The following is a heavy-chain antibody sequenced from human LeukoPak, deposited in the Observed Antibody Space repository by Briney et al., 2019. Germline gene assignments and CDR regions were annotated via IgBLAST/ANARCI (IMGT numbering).Heavy chain of an antibody. Sequence: GGSLRLSCAASGFTFSSYAMHWVRQAPGKGLEWVAVISYDGSNKYYADSVKGRFTISRDNSKNTLYLQLSSLRAEDTAVYYCAKGLAAGSQYFDYWGQGTLVTVSS. J-gene: IGHJ4*02. V-gene: IGHV3-30-3*01. D-gene: IGHD6-25*01. CDR3: AKGLAAGSQYFDY. CDR2: ISYDGSNK. CDR1: GFTFSSYA.